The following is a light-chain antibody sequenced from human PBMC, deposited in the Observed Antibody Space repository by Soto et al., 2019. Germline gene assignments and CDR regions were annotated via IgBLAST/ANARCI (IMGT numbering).Light chain of an antibody. CDR2: EVS. CDR1: SSDVGGYNY. V-gene: IGLV2-8*01. J-gene: IGLJ2*01. CDR3: SSYAGSTTV. Sequence: HSALTQPPSASGSPGQSVTISCTGTSSDVGGYNYVSWYQQHPGKAPKLMIYEVSKRPSGVPDRFYGSKSGNTASLTVSGLRAEDEADYYYSSYAGSTTVFGGGTKLTVL.